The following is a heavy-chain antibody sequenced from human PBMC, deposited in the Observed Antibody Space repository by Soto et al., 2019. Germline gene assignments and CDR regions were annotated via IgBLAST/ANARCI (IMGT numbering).Heavy chain of an antibody. CDR3: ARLNSASFDY. J-gene: IGHJ4*02. Sequence: GESLKISCKGSGYSFTSYWIGWVRQMPGKGLEWMWIIYPCDSDTRYSPSFQGQVTISADKYISTAYLQWSSLKASDTAMYYCARLNSASFDYWGPGTLVTFSS. CDR2: IYPCDSDT. V-gene: IGHV5-51*01. CDR1: GYSFTSYW. D-gene: IGHD5-18*01.